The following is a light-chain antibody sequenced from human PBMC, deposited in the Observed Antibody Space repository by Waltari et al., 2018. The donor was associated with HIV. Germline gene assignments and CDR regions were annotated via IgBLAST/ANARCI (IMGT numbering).Light chain of an antibody. J-gene: IGKJ1*01. Sequence: DIVMIQSPDSLTVSLGERATINCKSSQSILYSANNKNYLNWYQQKPGQPPKLLIYWASTRESGVPDRFSGSGSGTDFTLTISSLQAEDVAVYYCQQYHSTPWTFGQGTKVEIK. V-gene: IGKV4-1*01. CDR1: QSILYSANNKNY. CDR2: WAS. CDR3: QQYHSTPWT.